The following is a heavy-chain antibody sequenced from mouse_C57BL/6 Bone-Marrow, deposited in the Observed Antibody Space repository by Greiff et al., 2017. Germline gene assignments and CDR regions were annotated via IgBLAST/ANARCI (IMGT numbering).Heavy chain of an antibody. CDR2: LYPGSGST. J-gene: IGHJ3*01. CDR3: TRWELHWFAY. CDR1: GYTFTSYW. V-gene: IGHV1-55*01. D-gene: IGHD2-12*01. Sequence: QVHVKQPGAELVKPGASVKLSCKASGYTFTSYWLTWVKQRPGQGLEWIGDLYPGSGSTTYTEKFKSKATLTVDTSSSTAYMQLRSLTSEGSAVYYSTRWELHWFAYWGQGTLVTVSA.